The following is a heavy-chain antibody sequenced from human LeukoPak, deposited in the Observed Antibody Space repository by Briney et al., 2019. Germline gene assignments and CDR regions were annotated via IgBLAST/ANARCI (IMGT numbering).Heavy chain of an antibody. CDR1: GYTFTGYS. CDR2: INPSSGAT. D-gene: IGHD3-22*01. Sequence: ASVKVPCKASGYTFTGYSIHWVRQAPGQGLEWMGWINPSSGATNYAQRFQGRVTMTRDTSISTAYMELSRLRSDDTAMYFCARDPPNYYDRSGYYPLYYWGQGTLVTVSS. V-gene: IGHV1-2*02. J-gene: IGHJ4*02. CDR3: ARDPPNYYDRSGYYPLYY.